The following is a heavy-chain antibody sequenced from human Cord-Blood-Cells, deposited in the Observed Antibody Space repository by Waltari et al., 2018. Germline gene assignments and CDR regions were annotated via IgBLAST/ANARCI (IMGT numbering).Heavy chain of an antibody. D-gene: IGHD3-16*01. Sequence: EVQLVESGGGLVKPGGSLRLSCAASGFTFSSYSMNWVRQAPGKGLEWVSSISSSSSYIYYADSVKGRFTISRDNAKNSLYLQMNSLRAEDTAVYYCARGLGDSHHIDYWGQGTLVTVSS. CDR3: ARGLGDSHHIDY. J-gene: IGHJ4*02. CDR2: ISSSSSYI. CDR1: GFTFSSYS. V-gene: IGHV3-21*01.